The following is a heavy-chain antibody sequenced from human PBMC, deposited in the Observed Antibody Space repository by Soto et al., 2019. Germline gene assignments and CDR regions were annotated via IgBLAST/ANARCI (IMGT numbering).Heavy chain of an antibody. D-gene: IGHD5-18*01. CDR3: ANRGYSYGFVIY. V-gene: IGHV1-69*02. J-gene: IGHJ4*02. Sequence: QVQLVQSGAEVKKPGYSVKVSCKASGDTFSSYTFSWVRQAPGQGLEWMGRIIPMLGIANYAQKFQGRVTITADKSTSTAYMELSSLRSEDTAVYYCANRGYSYGFVIYWGQGTLVTVSS. CDR2: IIPMLGIA. CDR1: GDTFSSYT.